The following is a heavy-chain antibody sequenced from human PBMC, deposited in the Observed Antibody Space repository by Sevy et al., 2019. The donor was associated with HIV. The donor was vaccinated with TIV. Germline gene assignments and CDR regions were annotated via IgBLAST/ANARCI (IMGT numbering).Heavy chain of an antibody. J-gene: IGHJ3*02. CDR2: MKSKSDGGTT. CDR1: GFSFRETW. V-gene: IGHV3-15*01. Sequence: GGSLRLSCAASGFSFRETWMSWVRQGPGKGLELVGRMKSKSDGGTTDYAAPVKGRFTSSRVDSKTLLYLKMNSLKTEDTALDYCDTMGYHGGIDIWGQGTMVTVSS. CDR3: DTMGYHGGIDI. D-gene: IGHD2-15*01.